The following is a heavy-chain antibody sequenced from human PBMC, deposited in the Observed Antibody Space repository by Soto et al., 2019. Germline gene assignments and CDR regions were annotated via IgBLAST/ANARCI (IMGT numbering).Heavy chain of an antibody. D-gene: IGHD5-18*01. CDR2: ISSNGGST. V-gene: IGHV3-64D*06. CDR3: AGRGYSYGYYSLAY. CDR1: GFTFSSYA. J-gene: IGHJ4*02. Sequence: EVPLVESGGGLVQPGGSLRLSCSASGFTFSSYALHWVRQAPGKGLEYVSAISSNGGSTHYADSVKGRFTISRDNSKNTLYLQMSSLRVEDTAVYYCAGRGYSYGYYSLAYWGQGTLVTVSS.